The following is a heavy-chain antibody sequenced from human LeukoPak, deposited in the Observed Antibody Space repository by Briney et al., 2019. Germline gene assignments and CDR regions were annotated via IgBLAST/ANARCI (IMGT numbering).Heavy chain of an antibody. J-gene: IGHJ4*02. D-gene: IGHD3-22*01. CDR3: ARESSGYYDQDY. CDR1: GGSFSGYY. CDR2: INHSGST. Sequence: SETLSLTCAVYGGSFSGYYWSWIRQPPGKGLEWIGEINHSGSTNYDPSLKSRVTISVDTSKNQFSLKLSSVTAADTAVYYCARESSGYYDQDYWGQGTLVTVSS. V-gene: IGHV4-34*01.